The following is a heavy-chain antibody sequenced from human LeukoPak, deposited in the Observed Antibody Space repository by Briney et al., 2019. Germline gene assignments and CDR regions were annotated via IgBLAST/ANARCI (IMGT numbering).Heavy chain of an antibody. CDR3: ARDRWSSSPYYYYGMDV. Sequence: SETLSLTCTVSGGSISSGDYYWSWIRQPPGKGLEWIGYIYYSGSTYYNPSLKSRVTISVDTPKNQFSLKLSSVTAADTAVYYCARDRWSSSPYYYYGMDVWGQGTTVTVSS. V-gene: IGHV4-30-4*01. CDR1: GGSISSGDYY. D-gene: IGHD6-6*01. CDR2: IYYSGST. J-gene: IGHJ6*02.